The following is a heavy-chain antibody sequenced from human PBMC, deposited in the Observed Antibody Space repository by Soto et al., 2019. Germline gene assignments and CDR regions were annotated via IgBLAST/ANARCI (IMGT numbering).Heavy chain of an antibody. D-gene: IGHD2-15*01. J-gene: IGHJ6*02. CDR3: ARDGSAVVTDYYYYGMDV. CDR1: GYTFTGYY. CDR2: INPNSGGT. Sequence: ASVKVSCKASGYTFTGYYMHWVRQAPGQGLEWMGWINPNSGGTNYAQKFQGWVTMTRDTSISTAYMELSRLRSDDTAVYYCARDGSAVVTDYYYYGMDVWGQGTTVTVSS. V-gene: IGHV1-2*04.